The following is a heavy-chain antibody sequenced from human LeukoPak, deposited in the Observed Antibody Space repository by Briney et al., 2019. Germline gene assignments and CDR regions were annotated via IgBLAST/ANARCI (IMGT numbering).Heavy chain of an antibody. CDR1: GFTVSSNY. CDR3: ARGHTSYSSGWYPYY. Sequence: GGSLRLSCAASGFTVSSNYMSWVRQAPGKGLEWVSVIYSGGSTYYADSVKGRLTISRDNSKNTLYLQMNSLRAEDTAVYYCARGHTSYSSGWYPYYWGQGTLVTVSS. CDR2: IYSGGST. V-gene: IGHV3-53*01. D-gene: IGHD6-19*01. J-gene: IGHJ4*02.